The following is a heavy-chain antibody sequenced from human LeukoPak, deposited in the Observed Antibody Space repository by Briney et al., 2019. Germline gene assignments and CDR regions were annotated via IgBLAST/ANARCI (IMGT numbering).Heavy chain of an antibody. CDR1: GFTFSSYA. CDR3: AKVNTRSIAVAGKGWFDP. J-gene: IGHJ5*02. D-gene: IGHD6-19*01. CDR2: ISGSGGST. V-gene: IGHV3-23*01. Sequence: GGSLRLSCAASGFTFSSYAMSWVRQAPGKGLEWVSAISGSGGSTYYADSMKGRFTISRDNSKNTLYLQMNSLRAEDTAVYYCAKVNTRSIAVAGKGWFDPWGQGTLVTVSS.